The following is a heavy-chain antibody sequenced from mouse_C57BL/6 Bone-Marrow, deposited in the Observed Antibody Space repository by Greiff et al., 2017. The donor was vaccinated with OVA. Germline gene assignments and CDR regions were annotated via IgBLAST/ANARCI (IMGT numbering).Heavy chain of an antibody. Sequence: VQLQQSGTVLARPGASVKMSCKTSGYTFTSYWMHWVKQRPGPGLEWIGAIYPGNSDTSYNQKFTGKAKLTAVTSASTAYMELSSLTNEDSAVYYCTIWGPYGSSSFDYWGQGTTLTVSS. D-gene: IGHD1-1*01. CDR3: TIWGPYGSSSFDY. CDR2: IYPGNSDT. CDR1: GYTFTSYW. V-gene: IGHV1-5*01. J-gene: IGHJ2*01.